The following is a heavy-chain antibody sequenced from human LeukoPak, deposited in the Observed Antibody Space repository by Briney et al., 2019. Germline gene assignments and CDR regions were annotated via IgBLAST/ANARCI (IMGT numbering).Heavy chain of an antibody. J-gene: IGHJ4*02. D-gene: IGHD6-13*01. CDR3: ATAKDSSSWTRTYFDY. V-gene: IGHV4-31*03. Sequence: PSETLSLTCTVSGGSISSGGYYWSWIRQHPGKGLEWIGYIYYSGSTYYNPSLKSRVTISVDTSKNQFSLKLSSVTAADTAVYYCATAKDSSSWTRTYFDYWGQGTLVTVSS. CDR2: IYYSGST. CDR1: GGSISSGGYY.